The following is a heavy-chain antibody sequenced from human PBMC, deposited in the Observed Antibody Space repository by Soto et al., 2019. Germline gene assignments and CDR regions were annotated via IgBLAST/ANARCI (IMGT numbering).Heavy chain of an antibody. CDR2: IYYSGST. D-gene: IGHD3-10*01. CDR1: GGSLSSSSYY. V-gene: IGHV4-39*01. CDR3: ARQGRVYYYYGMDV. Sequence: LSLTCTVSGGSLSSSSYYWGWIRQPPGKGLEWIGSIYYSGSTYYNPSLKSRVTIPVDTSKNQFSLKLSSVTAAETAVYYCARQGRVYYYYGMDVWGQGTTVTVSS. J-gene: IGHJ6*02.